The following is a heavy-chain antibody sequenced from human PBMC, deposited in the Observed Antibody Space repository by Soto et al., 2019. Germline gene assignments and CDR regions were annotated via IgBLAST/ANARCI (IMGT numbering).Heavy chain of an antibody. Sequence: GGSLRLSCAASGFTFDDYTMHWVRQAPGKGLEWVSLISWDGGSTYYADSVKGRFTISRDNSKNSLYLQMNSLRTEDTALYYCAKDYGYYDIFRFDYWGQGTLVTVSS. CDR3: AKDYGYYDIFRFDY. CDR2: ISWDGGST. CDR1: GFTFDDYT. D-gene: IGHD3-9*01. J-gene: IGHJ4*02. V-gene: IGHV3-43*01.